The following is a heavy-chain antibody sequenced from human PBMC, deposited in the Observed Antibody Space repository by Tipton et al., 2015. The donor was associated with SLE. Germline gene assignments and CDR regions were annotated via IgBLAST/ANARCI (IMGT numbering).Heavy chain of an antibody. J-gene: IGHJ4*02. CDR1: GFTVSSNY. D-gene: IGHD3-10*01. CDR3: AREFASAGMGFFDY. Sequence: SLRLSCAASGFTVSSNYMSWVRQAPGKGLEWVSVIYSGGSTYYADSVKGRFTISRDNSKNTLYLQMDGLRAEDTAVDYCAREFASAGMGFFDYWGQGALVTVSS. CDR2: IYSGGST. V-gene: IGHV3-66*01.